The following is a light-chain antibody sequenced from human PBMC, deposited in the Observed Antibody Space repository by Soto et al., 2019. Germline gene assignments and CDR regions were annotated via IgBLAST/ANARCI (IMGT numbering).Light chain of an antibody. CDR3: CSYDGGYNVA. Sequence: QSALTQPRSVSGSPGQSVTISCTGTSRDVGGYNYVSWYQQNPGKAPRLMIYDVTKRPSGVPDRFSGSKSGNTSSLTISGLQEEDDADYYCCSYDGGYNVAFGGGTKLTVL. J-gene: IGLJ2*01. V-gene: IGLV2-11*01. CDR2: DVT. CDR1: SRDVGGYNY.